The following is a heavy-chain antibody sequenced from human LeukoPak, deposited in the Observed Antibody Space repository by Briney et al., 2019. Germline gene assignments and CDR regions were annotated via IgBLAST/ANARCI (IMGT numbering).Heavy chain of an antibody. CDR2: ISYDGSNK. Sequence: TGGSLRLSCAASGFTFSGYGMHWVRQAPVKGLEWVAVISYDGSNKYYADSVKGRFTISRDNSKNTLYLQMNSLRAEDTAVYYCAKDLEPRGYHYYYFDYWGQGTLVTVSS. D-gene: IGHD3-22*01. V-gene: IGHV3-30*18. CDR3: AKDLEPRGYHYYYFDY. J-gene: IGHJ4*02. CDR1: GFTFSGYG.